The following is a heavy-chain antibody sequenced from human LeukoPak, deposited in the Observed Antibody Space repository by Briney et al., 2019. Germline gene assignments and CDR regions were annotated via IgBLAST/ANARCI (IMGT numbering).Heavy chain of an antibody. CDR2: AYYWSRGYN. V-gene: IGHV6-1*01. Sequence: SQTVSVTCAISGESDSSNNGAWNWIRQSPSRGLAWLGRAYYWSRGYNDYVVSMKGRITINPGTSMNQFSLQLNSGPRQGRAVYYCAREVGSSRWYTFDYWGQGTLVTVSS. D-gene: IGHD6-19*01. CDR1: GESDSSNNGA. CDR3: AREVGSSRWYTFDY. J-gene: IGHJ4*02.